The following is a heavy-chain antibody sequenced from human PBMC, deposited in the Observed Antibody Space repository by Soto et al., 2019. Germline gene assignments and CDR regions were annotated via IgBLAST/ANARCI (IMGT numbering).Heavy chain of an antibody. CDR1: GFTFSSHW. V-gene: IGHV3-74*01. Sequence: EVQLVESGGGLVQPGGSLRLSCAASGFTFSSHWMHWVRQAPGEGLVWVSLINSDGSRTDYAGSVKGRFTVSRDNAKNTLYLQMNSLRHEATAVYYCARSSGYLDYRGQGTLVIVSS. J-gene: IGHJ4*02. CDR2: INSDGSRT. CDR3: ARSSGYLDY.